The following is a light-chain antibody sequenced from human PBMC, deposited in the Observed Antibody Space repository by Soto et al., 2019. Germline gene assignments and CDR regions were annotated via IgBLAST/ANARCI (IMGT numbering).Light chain of an antibody. CDR3: SSYAGSNNFV. J-gene: IGLJ1*01. CDR1: SSDVGRYEY. CDR2: EVT. Sequence: SVLTQPRSVSGSPGQSVTISCTGSSSDVGRYEYVSWYQQHPGKVPKLIIYEVTKRPSGVPDRVSASKSGNTASLTVSGLRAEDEADYYCSSYAGSNNFVFGSGTKVTVL. V-gene: IGLV2-8*01.